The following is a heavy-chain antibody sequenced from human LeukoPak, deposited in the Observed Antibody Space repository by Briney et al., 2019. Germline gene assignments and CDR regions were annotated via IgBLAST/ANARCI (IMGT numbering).Heavy chain of an antibody. V-gene: IGHV4-30-4*07. J-gene: IGHJ4*02. Sequence: SQTLSLTCAVSGGSISSGGYSWSWIRQPPGKGLEWIGYIYYSGSTYYNPSLKSRVTISVDTSKNQFSLKLSSVTAADTAVYYCARGPSSYSGYDYWGQGTLVTVSS. CDR2: IYYSGST. CDR3: ARGPSSYSGYDY. CDR1: GGSISSGGYS. D-gene: IGHD6-13*01.